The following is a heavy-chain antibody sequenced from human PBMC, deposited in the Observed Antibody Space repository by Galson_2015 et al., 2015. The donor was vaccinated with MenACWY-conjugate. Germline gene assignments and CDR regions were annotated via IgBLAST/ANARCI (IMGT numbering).Heavy chain of an antibody. V-gene: IGHV3-13*04. Sequence: SLRLSCAASGFAFRNYDVHWVRRVPGKSLEWVSGIGTSDDTYYPDSVRGRFTVSREDVKNSLYLQMNSLRAGDTALYYCARAGDADWYFDLWGRGTLVTVSS. J-gene: IGHJ2*01. CDR3: ARAGDADWYFDL. CDR1: GFAFRNYD. CDR2: IGTSDDT. D-gene: IGHD3-10*01.